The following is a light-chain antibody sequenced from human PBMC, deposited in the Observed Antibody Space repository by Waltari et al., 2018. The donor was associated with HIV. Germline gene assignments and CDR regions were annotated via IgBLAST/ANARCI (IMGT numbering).Light chain of an antibody. CDR3: QQYATLPYS. J-gene: IGKJ2*03. CDR2: DAS. V-gene: IGKV1-33*01. CDR1: HDIADS. Sequence: DIQMTQSPSSLSASVGDRVTITCQASHDIADSLNWFRQNPGKAPQLLIYDASNLERGVPSMFSGSGSGTHFTLTISSLQTEDLATYYCQQYATLPYSFGRGTKLEI.